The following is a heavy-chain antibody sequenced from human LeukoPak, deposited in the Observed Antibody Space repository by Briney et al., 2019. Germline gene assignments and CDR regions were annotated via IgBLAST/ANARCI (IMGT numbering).Heavy chain of an antibody. CDR3: ARGAMVRGVIPRFDH. CDR2: FYYSGST. D-gene: IGHD3-10*01. J-gene: IGHJ4*02. V-gene: IGHV4-30-4*01. Sequence: SSQTLSLTCTVSCGSISSGDDYWSWSRQPPGKGLEWIGYFYYSGSTYYNPSLKRRVTISVDTSKHQCTLKLSSVTAADTAVYHCARGAMVRGVIPRFDHWGQGTLVTVSS. CDR1: CGSISSGDDY.